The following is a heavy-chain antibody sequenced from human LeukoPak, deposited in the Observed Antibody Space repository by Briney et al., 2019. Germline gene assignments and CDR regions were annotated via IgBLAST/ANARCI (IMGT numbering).Heavy chain of an antibody. J-gene: IGHJ6*03. CDR2: IWYDGSNK. CDR3: AKEYSSYPGGIYYYYYMDV. V-gene: IGHV3-33*06. Sequence: GGSLRLSCAASGFTFSSYGMHWVRQAPGKGLEWVAVIWYDGSNKYYADSVKGRFTISRDNSKNTLYLQMNSLRAEDTAVYYCAKEYSSYPGGIYYYYYMDVWGKGTTVTVSS. CDR1: GFTFSSYG. D-gene: IGHD4-11*01.